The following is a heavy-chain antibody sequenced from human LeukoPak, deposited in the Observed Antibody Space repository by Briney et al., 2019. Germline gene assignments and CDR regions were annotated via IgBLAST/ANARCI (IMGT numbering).Heavy chain of an antibody. J-gene: IGHJ4*02. CDR3: AREPNVDTAMVTGY. Sequence: SVEGRFTISRDNAKNSLYLQMNSLRAEDTAVYYCAREPNVDTAMVTGYWGQGTLVTVSS. D-gene: IGHD5-18*01. V-gene: IGHV3-21*01.